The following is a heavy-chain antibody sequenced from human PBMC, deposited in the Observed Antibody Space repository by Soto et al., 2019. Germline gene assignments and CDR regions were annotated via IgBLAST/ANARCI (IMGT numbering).Heavy chain of an antibody. CDR2: ISGSGGST. D-gene: IGHD3-22*01. J-gene: IGHJ3*02. Sequence: PGGXLRLSCAASGFTFSSYAMSWVRQAPGKGLEWVSAISGSGGSTYYADSVKGRFTISRDNSKNTLYLQMNSLRAEDTAVYYCAKEYYYDSSGYYLGAFDIWGQGTMVTVSS. V-gene: IGHV3-23*01. CDR1: GFTFSSYA. CDR3: AKEYYYDSSGYYLGAFDI.